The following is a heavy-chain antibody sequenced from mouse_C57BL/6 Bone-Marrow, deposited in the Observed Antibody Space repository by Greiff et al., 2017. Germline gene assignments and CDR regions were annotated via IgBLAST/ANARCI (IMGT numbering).Heavy chain of an antibody. D-gene: IGHD1-1*01. CDR2: ISDGGSYT. CDR3: ARERLLRYHYAMDY. V-gene: IGHV5-4*01. J-gene: IGHJ4*01. CDR1: GFTFSSYA. Sequence: EVKLVESGGGLVKPGGSLKLSCAASGFTFSSYAMSWVRQTPEKRLEWVATISDGGSYTYYPDNVKGRFTISRDNAKNNLYLQMSHLKSEDTAMYYCARERLLRYHYAMDYWGRGTGVTVSA.